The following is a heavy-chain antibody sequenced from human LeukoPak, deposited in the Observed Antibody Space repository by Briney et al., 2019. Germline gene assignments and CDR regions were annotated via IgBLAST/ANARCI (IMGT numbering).Heavy chain of an antibody. Sequence: ASVKASYKASGYTFTGYHIHRVRQAPGDRLEGMGWINPNRGGTNYAQKFQGRVTMTRDTSITYMELRRLRSDDTAVYYCAKAYSGYESFDYWGQGTLVTVSS. V-gene: IGHV1-2*02. CDR1: GYTFTGYH. J-gene: IGHJ4*02. CDR3: AKAYSGYESFDY. CDR2: INPNRGGT. D-gene: IGHD5-12*01.